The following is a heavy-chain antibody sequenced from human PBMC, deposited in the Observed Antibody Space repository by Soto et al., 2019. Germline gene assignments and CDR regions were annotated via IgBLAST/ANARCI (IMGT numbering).Heavy chain of an antibody. D-gene: IGHD3-22*01. CDR3: ARLGGYYQSLDT. Sequence: QVQLQESGPGLVKASETLSLTCTVSGGSIDTYYWSWIRQPPGKGLQWIGYIYYSGSTTYSPSLQRRVTISVDRSKNQCSRKLTSVTAADTAVYYLARLGGYYQSLDTWGQGTLVTVSS. J-gene: IGHJ5*02. CDR2: IYYSGST. V-gene: IGHV4-59*08. CDR1: GGSIDTYY.